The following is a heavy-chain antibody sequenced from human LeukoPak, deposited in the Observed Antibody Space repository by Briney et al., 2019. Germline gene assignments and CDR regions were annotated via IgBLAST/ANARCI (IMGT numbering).Heavy chain of an antibody. CDR1: GFTFSSYA. CDR3: AGAPDYGDSRWGYFDY. V-gene: IGHV3-30-3*01. CDR2: ISYDGSNK. Sequence: GGSLRLSCAASGFTFSSYAMHWVRQAPGKGLEWVAVISYDGSNKYYADSVKGRFTISRDNSKNTLYLQMNSLRAEDTAVYYCAGAPDYGDSRWGYFDYWGQGTLVTVSS. D-gene: IGHD4-17*01. J-gene: IGHJ4*02.